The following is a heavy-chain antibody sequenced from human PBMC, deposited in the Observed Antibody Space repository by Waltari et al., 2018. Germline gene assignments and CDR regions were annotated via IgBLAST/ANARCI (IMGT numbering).Heavy chain of an antibody. V-gene: IGHV4-4*02. J-gene: IGHJ4*02. CDR1: RGSPTNIKL. Sequence: QVQLQESGPGLVKPSGTLSLTCGVPRGSPTNIKLWNWIRQAPGKGLEWLGEIHRTGSSNYNPSLKSRLTMSVDKSNSQVSMKLKSLTAADTAVYYCATSSFVAVLDSWGQGTLVTVSS. D-gene: IGHD6-19*01. CDR2: IHRTGSS. CDR3: ATSSFVAVLDS.